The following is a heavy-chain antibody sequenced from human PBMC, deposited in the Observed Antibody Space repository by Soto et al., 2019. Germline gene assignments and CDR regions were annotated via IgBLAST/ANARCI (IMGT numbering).Heavy chain of an antibody. CDR3: ASLGYCTNGVCRNWFDP. J-gene: IGHJ5*02. D-gene: IGHD2-8*01. V-gene: IGHV1-18*01. Sequence: QVPLVQSGAEVKKPGASVKVSCKASGYTFTSYGISWVRQAPGQGLEWMGWISAYNGNTNYAQKLQGRVTMTTDTSTSTAYMELRSLRSDDTAVYYCASLGYCTNGVCRNWFDPWGQGTLVTVSS. CDR2: ISAYNGNT. CDR1: GYTFTSYG.